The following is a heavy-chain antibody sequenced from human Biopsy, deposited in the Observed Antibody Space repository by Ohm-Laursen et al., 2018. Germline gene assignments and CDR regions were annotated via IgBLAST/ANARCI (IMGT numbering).Heavy chain of an antibody. V-gene: IGHV3-7*01. D-gene: IGHD2-15*01. J-gene: IGHJ4*02. CDR3: ASAHQYCSATTCNGGSDF. Sequence: GSLRLSCAAPGFPFSTYWMTWVRQAPGKGLEWVANINQDGSEKYYVDSVKGRFTISRDNAKDSLDLQMSRLRVEDTALYYCASAHQYCSATTCNGGSDFWGQGTLVTVSS. CDR2: INQDGSEK. CDR1: GFPFSTYW.